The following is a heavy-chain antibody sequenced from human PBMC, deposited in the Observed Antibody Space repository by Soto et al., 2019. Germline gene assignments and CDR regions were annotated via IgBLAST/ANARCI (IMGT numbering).Heavy chain of an antibody. V-gene: IGHV3-23*01. CDR1: GFTFSNYA. CDR3: AKDLTSMVRVVLPSP. CDR2: ISGSGVIK. D-gene: IGHD3-10*01. Sequence: EVQLLQSGGGWVQPGGSLRLSCAASGFTFSNYAMAWVRQAPGKGLEWVSSISGSGVIKYYADSVQGRFTVSRDNSNNTLSVQMNSLRVEDTAIYYCAKDLTSMVRVVLPSPWGQGIRVTVSS. J-gene: IGHJ5*02.